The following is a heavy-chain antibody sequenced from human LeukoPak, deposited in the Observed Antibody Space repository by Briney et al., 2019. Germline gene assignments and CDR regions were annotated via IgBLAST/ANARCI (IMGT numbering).Heavy chain of an antibody. D-gene: IGHD3-22*01. CDR1: GFTFSSYS. V-gene: IGHV3-21*01. CDR3: ARDVRDSSGPPYY. J-gene: IGHJ4*02. CDR2: ISSSSSYI. Sequence: GGSLRLSCAASGFTFSSYSMNWVRQAPGKGLEWVSSISSSSSYIYYADSVKGRFTISRDNAKNSLYLQMNSLRAEDTAVYYCARDVRDSSGPPYYWGQGTLVTVSS.